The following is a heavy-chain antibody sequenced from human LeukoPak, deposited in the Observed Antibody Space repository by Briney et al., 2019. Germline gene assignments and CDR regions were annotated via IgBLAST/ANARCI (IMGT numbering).Heavy chain of an antibody. V-gene: IGHV1-2*02. D-gene: IGHD5-12*01. CDR2: INPNSGGT. J-gene: IGHJ4*02. Sequence: ASVKVSCKASGYTFTGYYMHWVRQAPGQGLEWMGWINPNSGGTNYAQKFRGRVTMTRDTSISTAYMELSRLSSDDTAVYYCARDRWGSGYDPSYFDYWGQGTLVTVSS. CDR1: GYTFTGYY. CDR3: ARDRWGSGYDPSYFDY.